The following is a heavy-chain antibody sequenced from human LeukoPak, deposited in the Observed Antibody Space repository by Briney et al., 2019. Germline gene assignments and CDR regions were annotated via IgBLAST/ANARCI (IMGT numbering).Heavy chain of an antibody. CDR2: IIPILGIA. J-gene: IGHJ6*02. CDR3: ARDLGRGYSGYDSGLAYGMDV. D-gene: IGHD5-12*01. Sequence: SVKVSCKASGGTFSSYAISWVRQAPGQGLEWMGRIIPILGIANYAQKFQGRVTITADKSTSTAYMELSSLRSEDTAVYYCARDLGRGYSGYDSGLAYGMDVWGQGTTVTVSS. CDR1: GGTFSSYA. V-gene: IGHV1-69*04.